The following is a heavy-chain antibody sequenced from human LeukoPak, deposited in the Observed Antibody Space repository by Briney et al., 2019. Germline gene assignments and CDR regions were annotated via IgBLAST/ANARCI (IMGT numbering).Heavy chain of an antibody. J-gene: IGHJ4*02. D-gene: IGHD5-12*01. Sequence: GGSLRLSWEASGFTFSSNSMNWVRQAQGKGLEWVSSISSSSSYIYYADSVKGRFTISRDNAKNSLYLQMNSLRAEDTAVYYCAREGVATKTRAIGYYFDYWGQGPWSPSPQ. CDR1: GFTFSSNS. V-gene: IGHV3-21*01. CDR3: AREGVATKTRAIGYYFDY. CDR2: ISSSSSYI.